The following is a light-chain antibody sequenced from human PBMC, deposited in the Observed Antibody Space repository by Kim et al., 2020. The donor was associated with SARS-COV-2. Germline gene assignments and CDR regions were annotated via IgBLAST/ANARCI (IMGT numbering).Light chain of an antibody. CDR3: SSYTSSSTWV. CDR2: DVS. Sequence: QSALTQPASVSGSPGQSITISCTGTSSDVGGYNYVSWYQQHPGKASKLMIYDVSKRPSGVSNRFSGSKSGNTASLTISGLQAEDEADYYCSSYTSSSTWVFGGGTQLTVL. V-gene: IGLV2-14*01. CDR1: SSDVGGYNY. J-gene: IGLJ3*02.